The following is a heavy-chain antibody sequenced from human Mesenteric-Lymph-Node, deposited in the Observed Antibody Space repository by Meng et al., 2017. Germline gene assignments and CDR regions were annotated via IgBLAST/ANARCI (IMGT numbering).Heavy chain of an antibody. D-gene: IGHD3-10*01. V-gene: IGHV3-64*01. CDR3: ARVSGYYGSGMKIGYYFDY. CDR2: ISSNGGST. CDR1: GFTFSSYA. J-gene: IGHJ4*02. Sequence: LSLTCAASGFTFSSYAMHWVRQAPGKGLEYVSAISSNGGSTYYANSVKGRFTISRDSSKNTLYLQMGSLRAEDMAVYYCARVSGYYGSGMKIGYYFDYWGQGTLVTVSS.